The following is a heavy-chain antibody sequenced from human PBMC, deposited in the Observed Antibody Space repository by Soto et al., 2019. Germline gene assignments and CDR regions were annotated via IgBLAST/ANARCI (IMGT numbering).Heavy chain of an antibody. CDR2: IIPIFGTA. Sequence: QVQLVQSGAEVKKPGSSVKVSCKASGGTFSSYAISWVRQAPGQGLEWMGGIIPIFGTANYAQKFQGRVTITADESASTAYMELSSLRSEDTAVYYGARVRIGTVRDDAFDIWGQGTMVTVSS. J-gene: IGHJ3*02. CDR3: ARVRIGTVRDDAFDI. V-gene: IGHV1-69*12. CDR1: GGTFSSYA. D-gene: IGHD4-17*01.